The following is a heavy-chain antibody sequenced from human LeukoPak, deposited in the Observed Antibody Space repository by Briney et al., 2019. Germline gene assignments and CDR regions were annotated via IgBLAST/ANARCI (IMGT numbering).Heavy chain of an antibody. V-gene: IGHV3-33*01. Sequence: PGGSLRLSCAASGFTFSSYGMHWVRQAPGKGLEGVAVIWYDGSNKYYADSVKGRFTISRDNSKNTLYLQMNSLRAEDTAVYYCARDYYDSSRSNGFDIWGQGTMVTVSS. CDR2: IWYDGSNK. CDR3: ARDYYDSSRSNGFDI. J-gene: IGHJ3*02. D-gene: IGHD3-22*01. CDR1: GFTFSSYG.